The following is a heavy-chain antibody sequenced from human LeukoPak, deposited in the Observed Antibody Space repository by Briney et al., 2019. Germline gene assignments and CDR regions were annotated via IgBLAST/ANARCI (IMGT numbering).Heavy chain of an antibody. J-gene: IGHJ4*02. D-gene: IGHD3-10*01. CDR3: ARWGIRGGPAVVYFDY. V-gene: IGHV1-2*02. Sequence: ASVKVSCKASGYTFTGYYMHWVRQAPGQGLEWMGWINPNSGGTNYAQKFQGRVTMTRDTSTSTAYMELSRLRSDDTAVYYCARWGIRGGPAVVYFDYWGQGTLVTVSS. CDR1: GYTFTGYY. CDR2: INPNSGGT.